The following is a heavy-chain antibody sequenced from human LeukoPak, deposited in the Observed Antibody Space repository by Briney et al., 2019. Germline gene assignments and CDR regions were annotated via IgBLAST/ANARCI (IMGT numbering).Heavy chain of an antibody. V-gene: IGHV3-48*03. Sequence: PGGSLRLSCAASGFTFSSYEMNWVRQAPGKGLEWVSYMSRSDSTIYYADSVKGRFTISRDNAKNSLYLQMNSLRAEDTAVYYCARGHVVTIFGVVGTTGDFDYWGQGTLVTVSS. J-gene: IGHJ4*02. CDR3: ARGHVVTIFGVVGTTGDFDY. CDR2: MSRSDSTI. CDR1: GFTFSSYE. D-gene: IGHD3-3*01.